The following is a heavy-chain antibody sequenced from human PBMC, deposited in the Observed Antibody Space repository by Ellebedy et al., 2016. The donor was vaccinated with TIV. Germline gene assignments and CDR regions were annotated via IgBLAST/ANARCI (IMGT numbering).Heavy chain of an antibody. Sequence: SLKISXVASGFTFEDYGMHWVRQVPGKGLEWVSGITWNSGKKDYADTVKGRFTISRDNAKNSLYLEMNSLRTDDTAFYYCAKDMGYSGSYFMGFDYWGQGTLVTVSS. CDR1: GFTFEDYG. CDR2: ITWNSGKK. J-gene: IGHJ4*02. CDR3: AKDMGYSGSYFMGFDY. D-gene: IGHD1-26*01. V-gene: IGHV3-9*01.